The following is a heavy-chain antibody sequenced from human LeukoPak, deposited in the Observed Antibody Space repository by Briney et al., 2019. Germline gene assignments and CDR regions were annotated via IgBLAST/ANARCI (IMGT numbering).Heavy chain of an antibody. D-gene: IGHD6-6*01. CDR3: ARAFHVSMSLAGY. Sequence: TGGSLRLSCAASGFTFSSYAMSWVRQAPGKGLEWVSSISSSSSYIYYADSVKGRFTISRDNAKNSLYLQMNSLRAEDTAVYYCARAFHVSMSLAGYWGQGTLVTVSS. CDR2: ISSSSSYI. J-gene: IGHJ4*02. V-gene: IGHV3-21*01. CDR1: GFTFSSYA.